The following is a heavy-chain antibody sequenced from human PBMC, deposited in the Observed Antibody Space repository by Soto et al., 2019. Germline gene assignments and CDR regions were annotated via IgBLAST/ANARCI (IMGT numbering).Heavy chain of an antibody. D-gene: IGHD6-13*01. CDR1: GYTFTSYG. J-gene: IGHJ6*02. CDR2: INAGNGNT. Sequence: ASVKVSCKASGYTFTSYGISWVRQAPGQRLEWMGWINAGNGNTKYSQKFQGRVTITRDTSASTAYMELSSLRSEDTAVYYCAHTSSSWYGDYYYGMDVWGQGTTVTVSS. V-gene: IGHV1-3*01. CDR3: AHTSSSWYGDYYYGMDV.